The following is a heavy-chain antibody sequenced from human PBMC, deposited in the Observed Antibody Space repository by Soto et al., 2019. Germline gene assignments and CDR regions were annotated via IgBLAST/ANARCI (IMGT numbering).Heavy chain of an antibody. Sequence: PGGSLRLSCAASGFSFSISPMHWVRQAPGEGPEWVALISYDGTNKFYADSVKGRFTISRDNSKSTLYLQVDSLRPEDAAVYYRAMDPKTSGGQHWAFNYFDSWGQGTLVTV. D-gene: IGHD7-27*01. CDR2: ISYDGTNK. CDR1: GFSFSISP. V-gene: IGHV3-30-3*01. CDR3: AMDPKTSGGQHWAFNYFDS. J-gene: IGHJ4*02.